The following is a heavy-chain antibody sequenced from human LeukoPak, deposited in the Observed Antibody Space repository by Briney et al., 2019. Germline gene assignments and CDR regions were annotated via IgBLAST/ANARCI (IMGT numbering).Heavy chain of an antibody. CDR1: GYTFTSYG. V-gene: IGHV1-18*04. Sequence: ASVKVSRKASGYTFTSYGISWVRQAPGQGLEWMGWISAYNGNTNYAQKLQGRVTMTTDTSTSTAYMELRSLRSDDTAVYYCARVLSPYSSSFPPRHNWFDPWGQGTLVTVSS. CDR3: ARVLSPYSSSFPPRHNWFDP. CDR2: ISAYNGNT. D-gene: IGHD6-13*01. J-gene: IGHJ5*02.